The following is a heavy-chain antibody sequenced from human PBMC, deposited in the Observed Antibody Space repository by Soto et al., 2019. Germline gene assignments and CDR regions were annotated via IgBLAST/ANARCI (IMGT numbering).Heavy chain of an antibody. D-gene: IGHD4-17*01. CDR2: ISVYNGNT. J-gene: IGHJ5*02. V-gene: IGHV1-18*04. CDR3: VRDNDYRFDP. Sequence: SVKVSCKASGYTFTSDGISWVRQAPGQGLEWMGWISVYNGNTNYAQKLQGRVTMTTDTSTSTAYMELRTLRSDDTAVYYCVRDNDYRFDPWGQGTLVTVSS. CDR1: GYTFTSDG.